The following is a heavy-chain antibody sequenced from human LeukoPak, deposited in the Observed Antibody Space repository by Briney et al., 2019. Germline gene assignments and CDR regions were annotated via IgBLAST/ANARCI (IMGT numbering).Heavy chain of an antibody. J-gene: IGHJ4*02. D-gene: IGHD4-17*01. CDR1: GDSVSSNSAA. CDR3: ARAVDYGDYYYFDY. CDR2: TYYRSKWYN. V-gene: IGHV6-1*01. Sequence: SQTLSLTCAISGDSVSSNSAAWNWIRQSPSRGLEWLGRTYYRSKWYNHYAVSVKSRITINPDTSKNQLSLQLSSVIPGDTAVYYCARAVDYGDYYYFDYWGQGTLVTVSS.